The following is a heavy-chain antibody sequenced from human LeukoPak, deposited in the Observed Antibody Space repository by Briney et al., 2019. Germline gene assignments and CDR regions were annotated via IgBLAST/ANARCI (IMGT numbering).Heavy chain of an antibody. CDR2: IYYSGST. CDR1: GYSISSGYY. V-gene: IGHV4-38-2*02. CDR3: ARDRSGPFLFDY. J-gene: IGHJ4*02. Sequence: PSETLSLTCTVSGYSISSGYYWGWIRQAPGKGLEYIGNIYYSGSTYYNPSLKSRVTISVDTSKNQFSLRLSSVTAADTAVYYCARDRSGPFLFDYWGQGILVTVSS.